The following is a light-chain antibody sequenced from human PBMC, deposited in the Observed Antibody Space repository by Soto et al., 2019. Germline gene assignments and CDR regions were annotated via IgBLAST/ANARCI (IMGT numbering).Light chain of an antibody. Sequence: DIQMTPSPSTLPASVGDRVTITCRASQSISNWLAWYQQTPGTAPKVLIYHASNLQSGVPSRFSGSGSGTEFSLSVSSLQPDDSASHYCQQYYSYPTFGQGTRLEIK. CDR1: QSISNW. CDR3: QQYYSYPT. J-gene: IGKJ5*01. V-gene: IGKV1-5*01. CDR2: HAS.